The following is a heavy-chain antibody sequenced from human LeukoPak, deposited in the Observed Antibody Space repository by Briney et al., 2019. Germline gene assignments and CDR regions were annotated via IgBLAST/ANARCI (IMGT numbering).Heavy chain of an antibody. Sequence: ASVKVSCKASGYTFTGYYMHWVRQAPGQGLEWMGWINPNSGGTNYAQKFQGRVTTTRDTSISTAYMELSRLRSDDTAVYYCARVRGQLWLFFSYWGQGTLVTVSS. J-gene: IGHJ4*02. CDR1: GYTFTGYY. CDR3: ARVRGQLWLFFSY. CDR2: INPNSGGT. V-gene: IGHV1-2*02. D-gene: IGHD5-18*01.